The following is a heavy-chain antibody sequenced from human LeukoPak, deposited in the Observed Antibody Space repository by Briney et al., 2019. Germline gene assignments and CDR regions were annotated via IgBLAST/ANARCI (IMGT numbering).Heavy chain of an antibody. CDR3: ARSNTPGATDFDY. J-gene: IGHJ4*02. CDR1: GGSISSSSYY. V-gene: IGHV4-39*07. D-gene: IGHD1-26*01. Sequence: SETLSLTCTVSGGSISSSSYYWGWIRQPPGKGLEWIGSIYHSGSTYYNPSLKSRVTISVDTSKNQFSLKLSSVTAADTAVYYCARSNTPGATDFDYWGQGTLVTVSS. CDR2: IYHSGST.